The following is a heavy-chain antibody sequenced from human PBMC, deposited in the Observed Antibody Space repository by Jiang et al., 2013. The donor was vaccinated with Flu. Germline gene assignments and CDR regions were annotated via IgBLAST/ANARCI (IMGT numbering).Heavy chain of an antibody. D-gene: IGHD2-2*01. CDR2: ISAYNGNT. Sequence: EVKKPGASVKVSCKASGYTFTSYGISWVRQAPGQGLEWMGWISAYNGNTNYAQKLQGRVTMTTDTSTSTAYMELRSLRSDDTAVYYCARNHCSSTSCPPPRDAFDIWGQGTMVTVSS. CDR1: GYTFTSYG. V-gene: IGHV1-18*01. CDR3: ARNHCSSTSCPPPRDAFDI. J-gene: IGHJ3*02.